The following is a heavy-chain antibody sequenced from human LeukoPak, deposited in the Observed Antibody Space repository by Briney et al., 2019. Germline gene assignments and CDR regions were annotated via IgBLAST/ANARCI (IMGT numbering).Heavy chain of an antibody. Sequence: SETLSLTCTVSGGSISSYYWSWIRQPAGKGLEWIGRIYTSGSTNYNPSLKSRVTMSVDTSKDQFSLKLSSVTAADTAVYYCARDRGAVAVNDAFDIWGQGTMVTVSS. CDR2: IYTSGST. D-gene: IGHD6-19*01. CDR3: ARDRGAVAVNDAFDI. J-gene: IGHJ3*02. V-gene: IGHV4-4*07. CDR1: GGSISSYY.